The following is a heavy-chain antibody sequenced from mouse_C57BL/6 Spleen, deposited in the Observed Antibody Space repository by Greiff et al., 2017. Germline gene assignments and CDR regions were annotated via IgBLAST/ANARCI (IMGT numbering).Heavy chain of an antibody. CDR2: IHPNSGST. J-gene: IGHJ4*01. CDR3: ARGPTVVATEAMDY. V-gene: IGHV1-64*01. Sequence: QVQLQQPGAELVKPGASVQLSCKASGYTFTSYWMHWVKQRPGQGLEWIGMIHPNSGSTNYNEKFKSKATLTVDKSSSTAYMQLSSLTSEDSAVYYCARGPTVVATEAMDYWGQGTSVTVSS. D-gene: IGHD1-1*01. CDR1: GYTFTSYW.